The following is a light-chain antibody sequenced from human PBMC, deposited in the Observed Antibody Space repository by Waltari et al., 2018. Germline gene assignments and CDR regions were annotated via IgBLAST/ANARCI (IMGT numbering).Light chain of an antibody. CDR2: GAS. Sequence: EIVLTQSPDTLSLSPGERATLSCRASQSVSSNYLAWYQQRPGHAPRLLIYGASNRATGIPDRFSGSESGTDFTLTISSLEPEDFAVYFCQQYGDSPPMYTFGLVTKLEIK. J-gene: IGKJ2*01. V-gene: IGKV3-20*01. CDR3: QQYGDSPPMYT. CDR1: QSVSSNY.